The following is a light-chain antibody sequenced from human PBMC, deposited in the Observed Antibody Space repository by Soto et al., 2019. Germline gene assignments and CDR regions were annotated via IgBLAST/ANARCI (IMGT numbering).Light chain of an antibody. CDR1: QSISSW. CDR2: KAS. V-gene: IGKV1-5*03. J-gene: IGKJ2*01. CDR3: QQYNSYQYT. Sequence: DIQMTQSPSTLSASVGDRVTITCRASQSISSWLAWYQQKPGKAPKLLIYKASSLESGVPSRFSGSGSGTEFTLTMSSLQPDDFAIYYCQQYNSYQYTFGQGTKLEIK.